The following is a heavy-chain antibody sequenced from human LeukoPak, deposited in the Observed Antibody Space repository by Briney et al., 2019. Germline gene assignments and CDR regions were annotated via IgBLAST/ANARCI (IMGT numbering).Heavy chain of an antibody. CDR2: IYYSGST. J-gene: IGHJ4*02. CDR3: ARGKIHFDY. CDR1: GGSFSSYY. V-gene: IGHV4-34*01. Sequence: PSETLSLTCAVYGGSFSSYYWGWIRQPPGKGLEWIGSIYYSGSTNYNPSLKSRVTISVDTSKNQFSLKLSSVTAADTAVYYCARGKIHFDYWGQGTLVTVSS. D-gene: IGHD5-18*01.